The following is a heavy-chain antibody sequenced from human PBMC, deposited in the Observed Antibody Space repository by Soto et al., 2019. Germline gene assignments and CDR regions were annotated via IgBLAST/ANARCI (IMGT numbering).Heavy chain of an antibody. D-gene: IGHD3-16*01. J-gene: IGHJ4*02. Sequence: QVQLVESGGGVVQPGRSLRLSCAASGFTFSSYGMHWVRQAPGKGLEWVAFVWHDGGNKFYAESVKGRFTISRDNSKNTLYLETTGLSAEDTAMYYCARDGDVNTGFGKDYWGQGTLVTVSS. CDR3: ARDGDVNTGFGKDY. V-gene: IGHV3-33*01. CDR2: VWHDGGNK. CDR1: GFTFSSYG.